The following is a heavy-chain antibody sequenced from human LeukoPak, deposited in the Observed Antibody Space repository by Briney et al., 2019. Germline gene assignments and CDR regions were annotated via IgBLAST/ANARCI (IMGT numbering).Heavy chain of an antibody. CDR3: ASLWGSGSGPPKYYFDH. CDR2: ISYSGTT. CDR1: GGSISNYY. V-gene: IGHV4-59*08. D-gene: IGHD5-12*01. Sequence: SETLSLTCSVSGGSISNYYWSWIRQPPGKGLEWFGYISYSGTTNYNPSLKSRVAMSMDTSKNQFSLELNSVTAADTAVYYCASLWGSGSGPPKYYFDHWGQGTPVTVSS. J-gene: IGHJ4*02.